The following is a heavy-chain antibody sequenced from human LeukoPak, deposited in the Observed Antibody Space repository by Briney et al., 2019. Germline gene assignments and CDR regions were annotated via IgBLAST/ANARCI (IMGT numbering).Heavy chain of an antibody. D-gene: IGHD5-18*01. CDR2: INPNSGGT. CDR3: ARRLISSREKQYSYVEY. J-gene: IGHJ4*02. V-gene: IGHV1-2*02. CDR1: GYTFTGYY. Sequence: GASVKVSCKASGYTFTGYYMHWVRQAPGQGLEWMAWINPNSGGTNYAQKFQGRVTMTRATSISTAYMELSRLRSDDTAVYYCARRLISSREKQYSYVEYWVQGTLVTVSS.